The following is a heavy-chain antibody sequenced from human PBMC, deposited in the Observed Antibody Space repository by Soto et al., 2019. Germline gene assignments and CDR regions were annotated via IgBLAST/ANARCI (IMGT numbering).Heavy chain of an antibody. Sequence: PGEALKISCKGPGYSFTNYWIGWVRQMPGKGLEWVGIIYPGDSDTRYSPSFQGQVTLSAGKSNSTAYLPWGSLEASEPATYFWARAGYYCGSGSYEHYNYRMDVWGQGTTVTVSS. CDR1: GYSFTNYW. V-gene: IGHV5-51*01. CDR2: IYPGDSDT. D-gene: IGHD3-10*01. J-gene: IGHJ6*02. CDR3: ARAGYYCGSGSYEHYNYRMDV.